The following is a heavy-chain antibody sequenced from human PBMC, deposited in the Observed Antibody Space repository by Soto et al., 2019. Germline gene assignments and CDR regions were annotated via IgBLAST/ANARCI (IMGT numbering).Heavy chain of an antibody. CDR2: INAGNGNT. CDR1: GYTFTSYA. V-gene: IGHV1-3*01. D-gene: IGHD3-22*01. J-gene: IGHJ3*02. Sequence: ASVKVSCKASGYTFTSYAMHWVRQAPGQRLEWMGWINAGNGNTKYSQKFQGRVTISRDNSKNTVHLQMSSLRGEGTAVYYCAREGNHYEHSASHAFDIWGQGTMVTVSS. CDR3: AREGNHYEHSASHAFDI.